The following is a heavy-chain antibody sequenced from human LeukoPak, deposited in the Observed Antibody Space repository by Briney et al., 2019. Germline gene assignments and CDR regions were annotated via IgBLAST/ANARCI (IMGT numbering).Heavy chain of an antibody. CDR3: ARHFQVSSSWLYYFDY. Sequence: SETLSLTCTVSGGPISSYYWSWIWQPAGKGLEWIGRIYTSGSTNYNPSLKSRVTMSVDTSKNQFSLKLSSVTAADTAVYYCARHFQVSSSWLYYFDYWGQGTLVTVSS. D-gene: IGHD6-13*01. J-gene: IGHJ4*02. V-gene: IGHV4-4*07. CDR1: GGPISSYY. CDR2: IYTSGST.